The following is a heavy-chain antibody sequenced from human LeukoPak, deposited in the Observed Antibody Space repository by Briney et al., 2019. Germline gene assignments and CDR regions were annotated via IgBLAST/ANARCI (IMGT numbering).Heavy chain of an antibody. J-gene: IGHJ6*02. CDR2: IYYSGST. D-gene: IGHD4-23*01. CDR1: GGSISSYY. V-gene: IGHV4-59*08. CDR3: ARHLYGGPVNYYGMDV. Sequence: PSETLSLTCTVSGGSISSYYWSWIRQPPGKELEWIGYIYYSGSTDYNPSLKSRVTISVDTSKKHFSLRLSSVTAADTAVYYCARHLYGGPVNYYGMDVWGQGTTVTVS.